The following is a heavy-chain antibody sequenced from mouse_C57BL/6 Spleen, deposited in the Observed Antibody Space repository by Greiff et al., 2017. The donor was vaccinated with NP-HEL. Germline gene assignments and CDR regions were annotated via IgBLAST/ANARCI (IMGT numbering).Heavy chain of an antibody. CDR1: GFTFSDYY. D-gene: IGHD2-4*01. J-gene: IGHJ4*01. CDR3: ARSADYDYYYAMNY. Sequence: EVKLMESGGGLVQPGGSLKLSCAASGFTFSDYYMYWVRQTPEKRLEWVAYISNGGGSTYYPDTVKGRFTISRDNAKNTLYLQMSRLKSEDTAMYYCARSADYDYYYAMNYWGQGTSVTVSS. V-gene: IGHV5-12*01. CDR2: ISNGGGST.